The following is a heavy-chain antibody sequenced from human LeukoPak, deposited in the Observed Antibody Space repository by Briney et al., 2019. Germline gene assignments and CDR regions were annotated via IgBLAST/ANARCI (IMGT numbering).Heavy chain of an antibody. CDR3: ARGYRPSIAARPPIDY. V-gene: IGHV3-30*04. Sequence: PGGSLRPSCAASGFTFSSYAMHWVRQAPGKGLEWVAVISYDGSNKYYADSVKGRFTISRDNSKNTLYLQMNSLRAEDTAVYYCARGYRPSIAARPPIDYWGQGTLVTVSS. J-gene: IGHJ4*02. CDR1: GFTFSSYA. CDR2: ISYDGSNK. D-gene: IGHD6-6*01.